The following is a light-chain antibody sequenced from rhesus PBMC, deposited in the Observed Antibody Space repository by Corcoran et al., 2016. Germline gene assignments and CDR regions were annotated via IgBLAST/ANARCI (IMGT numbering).Light chain of an antibody. CDR2: KAS. CDR3: QQYSSRPFT. CDR1: QGISSW. Sequence: DIQMTQSPSSLSASVGDTVTLTCRASQGISSWIAWYQQKPGKAPNLLIYKASSLTSGVPSRFSGSGSGTDFTLTISSLQSEVFATYYCQQYSSRPFTFGPGTKLDIK. V-gene: IGKV1-22*01. J-gene: IGKJ3*01.